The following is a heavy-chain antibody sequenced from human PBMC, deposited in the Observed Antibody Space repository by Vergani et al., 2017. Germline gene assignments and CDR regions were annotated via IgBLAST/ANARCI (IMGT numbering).Heavy chain of an antibody. Sequence: EVQLLESGGGLVQPGGSLRLSCAASGFTFSSYAMSWVRQAPGKGLEWVSSISSSSSYIYYADSVKGRFTISRDNAKNSLYLQMNSLRAEDTAVYYCARIISSSWYYFDHWGQGTLVTVSS. D-gene: IGHD6-13*01. CDR3: ARIISSSWYYFDH. CDR1: GFTFSSYA. CDR2: ISSSSSYI. J-gene: IGHJ4*02. V-gene: IGHV3-21*01.